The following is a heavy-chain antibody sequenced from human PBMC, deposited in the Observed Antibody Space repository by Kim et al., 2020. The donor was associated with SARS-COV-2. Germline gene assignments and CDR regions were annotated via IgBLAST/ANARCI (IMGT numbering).Heavy chain of an antibody. J-gene: IGHJ4*02. V-gene: IGHV1-69*13. CDR1: GGTFSSYA. D-gene: IGHD3-22*01. Sequence: SVKVSCKASGGTFSSYAISWVRQAPGQGLEWMGGIIPIFGTANYAQKFQGRVTITADESTSTAYMELSSLRSEDTAVYYCASTRSSMIVVVIEYYFDYWGQGTLVTVSS. CDR3: ASTRSSMIVVVIEYYFDY. CDR2: IIPIFGTA.